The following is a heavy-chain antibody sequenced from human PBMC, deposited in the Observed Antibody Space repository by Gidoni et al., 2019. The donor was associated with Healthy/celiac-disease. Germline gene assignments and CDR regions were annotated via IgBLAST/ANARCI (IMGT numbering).Heavy chain of an antibody. CDR3: ARDPAARPRCFDY. Sequence: EVQLVESGGGLVQPGGSLRLSCAASGFTFSSYSMNWVRQAPGKGLEWVSYISSSSSTIYYADSVKGRFTISRDNAKNSLYLQMNSLRAEDTAVYYCARDPAARPRCFDYWGQGTLVTVSS. D-gene: IGHD6-6*01. CDR2: ISSSSSTI. J-gene: IGHJ4*02. V-gene: IGHV3-48*01. CDR1: GFTFSSYS.